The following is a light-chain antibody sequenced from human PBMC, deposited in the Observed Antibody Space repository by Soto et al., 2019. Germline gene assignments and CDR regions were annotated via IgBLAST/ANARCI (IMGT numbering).Light chain of an antibody. Sequence: QSVLTQPRSVSGSPGQSVIISCTGTSNDVGAYNYVSWYQQHPGKVPKLVIYDVSKRPSGVPARFSGSKSGNTASLTISGLQAEDEADYFCCSYAVRDTFFVFGTGTKLTVL. J-gene: IGLJ1*01. CDR2: DVS. CDR3: CSYAVRDTFFV. CDR1: SNDVGAYNY. V-gene: IGLV2-11*01.